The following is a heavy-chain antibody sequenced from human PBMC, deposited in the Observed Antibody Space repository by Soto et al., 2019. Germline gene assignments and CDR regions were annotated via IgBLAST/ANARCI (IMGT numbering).Heavy chain of an antibody. D-gene: IGHD3-10*01. CDR2: ISAYNGNT. CDR1: GYTFTSYG. V-gene: IGHV1-18*04. CDR3: AREGITMVRGVMGTGCDY. Sequence: QVQLVQSGAEVKKPGASVKVSCKASGYTFTSYGISWVRQAPGQGLEWMGGISAYNGNTNYAQKLQGRVTMTTDTSTSTAYMELRSLRSDDTAVYYCAREGITMVRGVMGTGCDYWGQGTLVTVSS. J-gene: IGHJ4*02.